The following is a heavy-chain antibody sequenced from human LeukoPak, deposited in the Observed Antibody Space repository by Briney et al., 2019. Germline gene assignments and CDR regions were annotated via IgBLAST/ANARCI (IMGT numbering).Heavy chain of an antibody. J-gene: IGHJ6*02. CDR2: ISSSSSYI. D-gene: IGHD6-13*01. CDR1: GFTFSSYS. Sequence: SEGSLRLSCAASGFTFSSYSMNWVRQAPGKGLEWVSSISSSSSYIYYADSVKGRFTISRDNAKNSLYLQMNSLRAEDTAVYYCAGIAAAGPLPYYGMDVWGQGTTVTVSS. CDR3: AGIAAAGPLPYYGMDV. V-gene: IGHV3-21*01.